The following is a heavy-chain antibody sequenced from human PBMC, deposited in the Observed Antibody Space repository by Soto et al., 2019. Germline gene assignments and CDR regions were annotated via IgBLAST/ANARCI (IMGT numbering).Heavy chain of an antibody. V-gene: IGHV1-2*04. Sequence: GASVKVSCKASGYTFTGYCMHWLRQAPGQVLEWRRCMNPISGRTNSAQKPHGWVTMPRDTSISTAYMELSRLRSDDTAVYYCARVTRTGGPNDAFDIWGQGTMVTVSS. CDR3: ARVTRTGGPNDAFDI. J-gene: IGHJ3*02. CDR1: GYTFTGYC. CDR2: MNPISGRT. D-gene: IGHD1-1*01.